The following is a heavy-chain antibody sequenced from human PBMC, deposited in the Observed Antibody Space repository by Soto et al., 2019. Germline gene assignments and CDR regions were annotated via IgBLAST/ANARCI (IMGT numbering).Heavy chain of an antibody. J-gene: IGHJ4*02. CDR2: IYYSGST. V-gene: IGHV4-59*01. CDR3: ARDGYPYGSGSYYEILPVS. Sequence: PSETLSLTCTVSGGSISSYYWSWIRQPPGKGLEWIGYIYYSGSTNYNPSLKSRVTISVDTSKNQFSLKLSSVTAADTAVYYGARDGYPYGSGSYYEILPVSWGQGTLVTVSS. CDR1: GGSISSYY. D-gene: IGHD3-10*01.